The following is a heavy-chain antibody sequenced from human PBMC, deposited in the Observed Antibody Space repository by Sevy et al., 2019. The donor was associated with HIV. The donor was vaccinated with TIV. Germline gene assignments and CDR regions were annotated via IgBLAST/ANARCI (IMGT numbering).Heavy chain of an antibody. V-gene: IGHV3-30-3*01. J-gene: IGHJ4*02. CDR3: ARDPLSRLIAVAGTGPLDY. Sequence: GSLRLSCAASGFTFSSYAMHWVRQAPGKGLEWVAVISYDGSNKYYADSVMGRFTISRDNSKNTLYLQMNSLRAEDTAVYYCARDPLSRLIAVAGTGPLDYWGQGTLVTVSS. CDR2: ISYDGSNK. D-gene: IGHD6-19*01. CDR1: GFTFSSYA.